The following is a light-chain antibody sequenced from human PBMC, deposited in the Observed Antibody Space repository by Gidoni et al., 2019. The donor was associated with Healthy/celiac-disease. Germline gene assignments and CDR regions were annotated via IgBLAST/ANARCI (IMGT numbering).Light chain of an antibody. V-gene: IGKV2-28*01. CDR1: QSLLHSNGYNY. CDR2: LGS. J-gene: IGKJ5*01. CDR3: MQALQTPVT. Sequence: EIVMTQSPLSLPVTPGEPASIPCRSSQSLLHSNGYNYLDWYLQKPGQSPQLLISLGSNRASGVPDRFSGSGSGTDFTLKISRVEAEDVGVYYCMQALQTPVTFGQGTRLEIK.